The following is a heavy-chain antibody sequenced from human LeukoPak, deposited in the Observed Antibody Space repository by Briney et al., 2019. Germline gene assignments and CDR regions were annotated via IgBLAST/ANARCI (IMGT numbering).Heavy chain of an antibody. J-gene: IGHJ4*02. V-gene: IGHV3-30*18. CDR1: GFTFSSCG. CDR3: AKEPYGSSPDY. Sequence: SGGSLRLSCAASGFTFSSCGMHWVRQAPGKGLEWVAVIPYDGSNKYYADSVKGRFTISRDNSKNTLYLQMNSLRAEDTAVYYCAKEPYGSSPDYWGQGTLVTVSS. CDR2: IPYDGSNK. D-gene: IGHD6-13*01.